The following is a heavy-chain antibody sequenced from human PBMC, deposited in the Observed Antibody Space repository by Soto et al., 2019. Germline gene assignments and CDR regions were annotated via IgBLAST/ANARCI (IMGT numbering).Heavy chain of an antibody. CDR1: GFTFSNAW. V-gene: IGHV3-15*07. J-gene: IGHJ6*02. Sequence: PGGSLRLSCAASGFTFSNAWMNWVRQAPGKGLEWVGRIKSKTDGGTTDYAAPVKGRFTISRDDSKNTLYLQMNSLKTEDTAVYYCTTDPFYYVSRGSLLWYDYYGMDVWGQGTTVTVSS. CDR2: IKSKTDGGTT. D-gene: IGHD3-22*01. CDR3: TTDPFYYVSRGSLLWYDYYGMDV.